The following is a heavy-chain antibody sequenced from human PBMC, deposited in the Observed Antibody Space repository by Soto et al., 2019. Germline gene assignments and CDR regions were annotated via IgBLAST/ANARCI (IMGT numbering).Heavy chain of an antibody. V-gene: IGHV3-30*18. CDR3: AKDLQSYGDYDYYCYGMDV. J-gene: IGHJ6*02. CDR1: GFTFSTYG. D-gene: IGHD4-17*01. Sequence: QVQLVESGGGEVQPGRSLTISCAASGFTFSTYGMHWVRQTPGKGLEWVAVISYDGTNKFYSDSVKGRFTISRDNFKNTLTQAMNRGRADDTAVYSCAKDLQSYGDYDYYCYGMDVWGLGTRVTVSS. CDR2: ISYDGTNK.